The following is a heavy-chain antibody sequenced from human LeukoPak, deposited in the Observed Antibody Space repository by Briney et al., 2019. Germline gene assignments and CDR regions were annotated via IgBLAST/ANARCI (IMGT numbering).Heavy chain of an antibody. D-gene: IGHD3-3*01. V-gene: IGHV4-39*01. Sequence: SETLSLTCTVSGDSIISSRFYWAWIRQTPGKGLEWLGTIYYSGSTYYNSSLKNRITISVDTSKNQFSLKINSVTASDTAIYYCARTKLEWAVRYFDFWGQGTLVTVSS. CDR1: GDSIISSRFY. CDR2: IYYSGST. CDR3: ARTKLEWAVRYFDF. J-gene: IGHJ4*02.